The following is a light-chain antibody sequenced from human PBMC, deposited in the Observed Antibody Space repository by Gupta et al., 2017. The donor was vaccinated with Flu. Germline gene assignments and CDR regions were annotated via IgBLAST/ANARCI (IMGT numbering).Light chain of an antibody. CDR2: EVS. CDR1: QTLLDHNGKTY. V-gene: IGKV2D-29*01. Sequence: VLPGQPASSSCKSSQTLLDHNGKTYLYWYQQRPGQPPQLLIYEVSKRFSGVPERFSGSGSETDFTLTISRVEAEDVGVYYCTQSLQFPRTFGQGTKLEI. J-gene: IGKJ2*01. CDR3: TQSLQFPRT.